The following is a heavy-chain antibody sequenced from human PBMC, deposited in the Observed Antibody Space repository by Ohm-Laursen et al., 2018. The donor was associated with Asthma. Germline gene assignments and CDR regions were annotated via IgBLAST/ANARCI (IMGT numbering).Heavy chain of an antibody. V-gene: IGHV6-1*01. CDR1: GDSVSSNSAA. J-gene: IGHJ4*02. CDR3: ARDPTTDLAAAGTPYYFDY. CDR2: TYYRSKWYN. D-gene: IGHD6-13*01. Sequence: SQTLSLTCAISGDSVSSNSAAWNWIRQSPSRGLEWLGRTYYRSKWYNDYAVSVKSRITINPDTSKNQFSLQLNSVTPEDTAVYYCARDPTTDLAAAGTPYYFDYWGQGTLVTVSS.